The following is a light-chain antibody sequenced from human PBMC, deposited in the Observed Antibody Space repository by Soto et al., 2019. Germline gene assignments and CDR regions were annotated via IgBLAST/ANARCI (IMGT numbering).Light chain of an antibody. J-gene: IGKJ5*01. CDR2: GAS. CDR3: QQYNNWPIT. Sequence: EIVLAQSQGTLWLSRPEITCFXRRASQSVSSNLAWYQQKPGQAPRLLIYGASTRATGIPARFSGSGSGTEFTLTISSLQSEDFEVYYCQQYNNWPITFGQGTRLEI. CDR1: QSVSSN. V-gene: IGKV3-15*01.